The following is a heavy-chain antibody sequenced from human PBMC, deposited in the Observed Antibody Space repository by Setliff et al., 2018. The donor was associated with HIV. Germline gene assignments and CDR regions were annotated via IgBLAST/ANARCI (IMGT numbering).Heavy chain of an antibody. D-gene: IGHD1-26*01. J-gene: IGHJ4*02. CDR3: ARDRYSGSSTDY. CDR2: ISSSSSYT. V-gene: IGHV3-21*01. Sequence: ETLSLTYTASGFTFSSYSMNWVRQAPGKGLEWVSYISSSSSYTHYADSVKGRFTISRDNVKNSLYLQMNSLRAEDTAVYYCARDRYSGSSTDYWGQGTVVTVSS. CDR1: GFTFSSYS.